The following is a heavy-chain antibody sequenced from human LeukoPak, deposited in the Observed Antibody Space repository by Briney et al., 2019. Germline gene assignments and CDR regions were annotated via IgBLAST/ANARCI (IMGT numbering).Heavy chain of an antibody. CDR1: GFTFSSYS. CDR2: ISGSGGST. Sequence: GGSLRLSCAASGFTFSSYSMSWVRQAPGKGLEWDSAISGSGGSTYYADSVKRRFTISRDNSKNTLYLQMNSLRAEDTAVYYCAKVSKATRGSDEDYWGQGTLVTVSS. J-gene: IGHJ4*02. V-gene: IGHV3-23*01. CDR3: AKVSKATRGSDEDY. D-gene: IGHD6-19*01.